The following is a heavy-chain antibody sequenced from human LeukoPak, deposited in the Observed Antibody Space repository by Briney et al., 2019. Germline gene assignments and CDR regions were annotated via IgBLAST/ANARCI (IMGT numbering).Heavy chain of an antibody. D-gene: IGHD3-22*01. CDR2: ISGSGGST. CDR1: GFTFSSYA. CDR3: AKDGGYDSSGYYYYAFDI. Sequence: GGSLRLSCAASGFTFSSYAMSWVRQAPGKGLEWVSAISGSGGSTYYADSVKGRFTISRDNSKNTLYLQMNSLRAEDTAVYYCAKDGGYDSSGYYYYAFDIWGQGTMVTASS. V-gene: IGHV3-23*01. J-gene: IGHJ3*02.